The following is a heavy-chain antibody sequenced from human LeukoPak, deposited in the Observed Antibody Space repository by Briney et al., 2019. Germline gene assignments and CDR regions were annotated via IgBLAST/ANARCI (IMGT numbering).Heavy chain of an antibody. CDR1: GGSISSYY. CDR3: ARYGISSEDYHMDV. J-gene: IGHJ6*03. CDR2: VYYSGST. Sequence: PSETLSLTCTVSGGSISSYYWSWIRQPPGKGLEWIGYVYYSGSTNYNPSLKSRVTISVDTSKNQFSLKLSSVSAADTAVYFCARYGISSEDYHMDVWGKGTTVTVSS. D-gene: IGHD3-10*01. V-gene: IGHV4-59*01.